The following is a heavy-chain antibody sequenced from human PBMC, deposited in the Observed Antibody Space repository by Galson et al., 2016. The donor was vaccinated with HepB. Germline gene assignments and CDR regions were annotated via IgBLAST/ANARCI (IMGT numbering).Heavy chain of an antibody. CDR3: ARHLSYSFAY. CDR1: GYSFTNYW. Sequence: QSGAEVKKPGESLRISCKVSGYSFTNYWITWVRQMPGKGLEWMGTINPSDSYTNYSPSFQGHVTISVDKSISTAYLQWSSLKASDTAVYYCARHLSYSFAYWGQGTLVTVSS. CDR2: INPSDSYT. J-gene: IGHJ4*02. V-gene: IGHV5-10-1*01. D-gene: IGHD4-11*01.